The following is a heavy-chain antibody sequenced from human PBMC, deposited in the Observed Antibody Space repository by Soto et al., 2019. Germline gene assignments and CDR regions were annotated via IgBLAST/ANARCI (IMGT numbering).Heavy chain of an antibody. V-gene: IGHV1-69*04. D-gene: IGHD5-12*01. J-gene: IGHJ4*01. CDR1: GGTFSSYT. CDR3: ARDGRWIVATHESYYFDY. CDR2: IIPILGIA. Sequence: SVKVSCKASGGTFSSYTISWVRQAPGQGLEWMGRIIPILGIANYAQKFQGRVTITADKSTSTAYMELSSLRSEDTAVYYCARDGRWIVATHESYYFDYWGHGTLVTVSS.